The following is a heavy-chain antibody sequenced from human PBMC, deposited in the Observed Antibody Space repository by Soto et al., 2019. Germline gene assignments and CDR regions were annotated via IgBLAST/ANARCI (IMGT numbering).Heavy chain of an antibody. V-gene: IGHV3-21*01. CDR2: ISSNSAYI. J-gene: IGHJ5*02. CDR3: TRDASRDSSARGWFDP. D-gene: IGHD6-13*01. Sequence: GGSLRLSCAASGFTFRSFTMNWFRQAPGKGLEWVSTISSNSAYIYYTDALRGRFTISRDNAKNSLHLQMNSLRAEDTAVYYCTRDASRDSSARGWFDPWGPGTLVTVSS. CDR1: GFTFRSFT.